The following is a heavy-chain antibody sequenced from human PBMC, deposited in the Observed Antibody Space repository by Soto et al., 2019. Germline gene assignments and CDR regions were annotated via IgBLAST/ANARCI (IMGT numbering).Heavy chain of an antibody. CDR1: GGTFSSYA. J-gene: IGHJ4*02. D-gene: IGHD6-13*01. V-gene: IGHV1-69*13. CDR2: IIPIFGTA. CDR3: ARDGRGQQMGHFED. Sequence: SVKVSCKASGGTFSSYAISGVRQAPGQGLEWMGGIIPIFGTANYAQKFQGRVTITADESTSTAYMELSSPRSEDTAVYYCARDGRGQQMGHFEDWGQGTLRTVS.